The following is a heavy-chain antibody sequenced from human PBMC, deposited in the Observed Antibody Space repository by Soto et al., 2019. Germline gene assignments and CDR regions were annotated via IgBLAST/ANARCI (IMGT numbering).Heavy chain of an antibody. CDR3: AKSPLADYDVLSGPYIDAFDI. CDR2: IYYIGNT. Sequence: PSETLSLTCTVSGGSISTRSSYWGWIRQPPGKGLEWIGSIYYIGNTYYNPSLKSRVAISIDSSKNRFSLKLNSVTAADTAVYYCAKSPLADYDVLSGPYIDAFDIWGQGTMVTVSS. V-gene: IGHV4-39*01. D-gene: IGHD3-9*01. CDR1: GGSISTRSSY. J-gene: IGHJ3*02.